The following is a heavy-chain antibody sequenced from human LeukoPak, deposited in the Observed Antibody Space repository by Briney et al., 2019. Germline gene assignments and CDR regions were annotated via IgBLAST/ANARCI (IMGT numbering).Heavy chain of an antibody. D-gene: IGHD3-10*01. V-gene: IGHV3-23*01. CDR1: QFTFSYYA. Sequence: RPGGSLRLSGSASQFTFSYYAMTWVRQAPGKGLEWVSGISSSGDYTYYTDSVKGRFTISRDNSKNTLYLQLNSLRVEDTAVYYCAKEIYAYGSRGFDYWGQGTLVTVSS. CDR2: ISSSGDYT. J-gene: IGHJ4*02. CDR3: AKEIYAYGSRGFDY.